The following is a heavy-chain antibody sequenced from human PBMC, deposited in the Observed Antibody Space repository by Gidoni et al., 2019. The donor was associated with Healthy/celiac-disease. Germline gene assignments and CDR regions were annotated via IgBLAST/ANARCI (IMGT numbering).Heavy chain of an antibody. Sequence: QVQLVESGGGVVQPGRSLRLACAAYGFTFSRYCMHCVRQAPGKGLALVSVIWYDGINKYYADSVKGRFTISSDNSKNPLYLQMNSLRAEDTAVYYCARDLADYYDSSGIDYWVQGTLVTVSS. CDR2: IWYDGINK. V-gene: IGHV3-33*01. D-gene: IGHD3-22*01. J-gene: IGHJ4*02. CDR3: ARDLADYYDSSGIDY. CDR1: GFTFSRYC.